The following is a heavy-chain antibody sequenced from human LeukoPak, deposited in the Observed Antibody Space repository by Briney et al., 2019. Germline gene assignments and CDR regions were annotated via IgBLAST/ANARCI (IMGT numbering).Heavy chain of an antibody. V-gene: IGHV3-23*01. CDR2: ISGSGGST. J-gene: IGHJ4*02. D-gene: IGHD3-22*01. Sequence: GGSLRLSCAASGFPFSSYAMSWVRQAPGKGLEWVSSISGSGGSTYYADSVKGRFTISRDNSKNTLYLQMNSLRAEDTAVYYCAKDVAAMIVVLIDYWGQGTLVTVSS. CDR1: GFPFSSYA. CDR3: AKDVAAMIVVLIDY.